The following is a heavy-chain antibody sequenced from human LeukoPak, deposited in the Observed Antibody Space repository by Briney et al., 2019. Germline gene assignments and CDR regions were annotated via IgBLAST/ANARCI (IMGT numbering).Heavy chain of an antibody. J-gene: IGHJ4*02. CDR3: ARDCSGGTCYLDY. CDR2: ISAYNGNT. D-gene: IGHD2-15*01. Sequence: GASVKVSCKASGTTXSNYGITWVRQAPGQGLEWMGWISAYNGNTNYAQKFQGRATMTTDTSTSTAYMELRSLRSDDTALYYCARDCSGGTCYLDYWGQGTLVTVSS. CDR1: GTTXSNYG. V-gene: IGHV1-18*01.